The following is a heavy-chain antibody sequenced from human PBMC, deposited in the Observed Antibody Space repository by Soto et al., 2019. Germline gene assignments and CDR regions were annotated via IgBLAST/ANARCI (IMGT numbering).Heavy chain of an antibody. CDR2: INPNSGGT. D-gene: IGHD6-6*01. CDR3: ARDSSSSSYFNWFDP. Sequence: ASLKVSCKASGYAFTGYYMHWVRQAPGQGLEWMGWINPNSGGTNYAQKFQGRVTMTRDTSISTAYMELSRLRSDDTAVYYCARDSSSSSYFNWFDPRGQGTLVTVSS. J-gene: IGHJ5*02. V-gene: IGHV1-2*02. CDR1: GYAFTGYY.